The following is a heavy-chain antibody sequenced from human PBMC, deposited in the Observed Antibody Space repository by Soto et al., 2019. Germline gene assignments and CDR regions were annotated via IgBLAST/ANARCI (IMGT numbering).Heavy chain of an antibody. CDR2: INAGNGNT. V-gene: IGHV1-3*01. CDR3: ARNIPDLYDSGSYFYFDY. CDR1: GYTFTSYA. Sequence: GASVKVSCKASGYTFTSYAIHWVRQAPGQRLEWMGWINAGNGNTKYSQNFQGRVTITRDTSANTAYMELSSLRSEDTAVYYCARNIPDLYDSGSYFYFDYWGQGTLVTVSS. D-gene: IGHD3-10*01. J-gene: IGHJ4*02.